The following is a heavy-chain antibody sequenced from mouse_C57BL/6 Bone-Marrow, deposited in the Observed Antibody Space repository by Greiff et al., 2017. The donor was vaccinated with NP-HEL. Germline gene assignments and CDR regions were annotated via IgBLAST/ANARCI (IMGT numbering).Heavy chain of an antibody. J-gene: IGHJ4*01. CDR3: ARATYYDYDGAMDY. V-gene: IGHV1-26*01. Sequence: EVQLQQSGPELVKPGASVKISCKASGYTFTDYYVNWVKQSHGKSLEWIGDINPNNGGTSYNQKFKGKATLTVDKSYSTAYMELRSLTSEDSAVYYCARATYYDYDGAMDYWGQGTSVTVSS. D-gene: IGHD2-4*01. CDR2: INPNNGGT. CDR1: GYTFTDYY.